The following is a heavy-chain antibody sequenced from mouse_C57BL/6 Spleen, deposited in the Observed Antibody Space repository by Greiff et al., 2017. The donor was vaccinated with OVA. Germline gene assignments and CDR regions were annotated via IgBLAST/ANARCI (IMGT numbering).Heavy chain of an antibody. CDR2: INPSSGYT. CDR3: ARSPFLLHYFDY. Sequence: VQLQQSGAELARPGASVKMSCKASGYTFTSYTMHWVKQRPGQGLEWIGYINPSSGYTKYNQKFKDKATLTADKSSSTAYMQLSSLTSEDSAVYYCARSPFLLHYFDYWGQGTTLTVSS. V-gene: IGHV1-4*01. CDR1: GYTFTSYT. J-gene: IGHJ2*01.